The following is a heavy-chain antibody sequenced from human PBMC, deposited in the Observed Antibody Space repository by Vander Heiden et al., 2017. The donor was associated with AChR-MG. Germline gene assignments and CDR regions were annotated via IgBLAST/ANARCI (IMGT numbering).Heavy chain of an antibody. CDR1: GFTFSSYW. V-gene: IGHV3-7*01. J-gene: IGHJ6*02. Sequence: EVQLVESGGGLVQPGGSLRLSCAASGFTFSSYWMSWVRQAPGKGLEWVANIKQDGSEKYYVDSVKGRFTISRDNAKNSLYLQMNSLRAEDTAVYYCARDRNAPFGVYGMDVWGQGTTVTVSS. CDR2: IKQDGSEK. CDR3: ARDRNAPFGVYGMDV. D-gene: IGHD3-10*01.